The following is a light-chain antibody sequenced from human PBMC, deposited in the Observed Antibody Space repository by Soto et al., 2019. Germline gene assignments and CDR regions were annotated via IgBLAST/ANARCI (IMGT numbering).Light chain of an antibody. CDR1: SSNIGAGYD. J-gene: IGLJ2*01. CDR2: GNT. Sequence: QYVLTQPPSVSGAPGQRVTISCTGSSSNIGAGYDVHWYQQLPGTAPKLLIYGNTDRPSGVPERFSGSKSGTSASLAITGLQAEDESDYYCQSYDSRLSGVVFGGGTKLTVL. CDR3: QSYDSRLSGVV. V-gene: IGLV1-40*01.